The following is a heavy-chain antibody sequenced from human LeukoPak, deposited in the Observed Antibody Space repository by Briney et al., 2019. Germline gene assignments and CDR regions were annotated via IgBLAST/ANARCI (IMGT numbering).Heavy chain of an antibody. V-gene: IGHV1-69*05. CDR1: GGTLSSYA. D-gene: IGHD3-3*01. CDR3: ARGYDFWSGSYYFDY. CDR2: IIPIFGTA. Sequence: SVKVSCKASGGTLSSYAISWVRQAPGQGLEWMGGIIPIFGTANYAQKFQGRVTITTDESTSTAYMELSSLRAEDTAVYYCARGYDFWSGSYYFDYWGQGTLVTVSS. J-gene: IGHJ4*02.